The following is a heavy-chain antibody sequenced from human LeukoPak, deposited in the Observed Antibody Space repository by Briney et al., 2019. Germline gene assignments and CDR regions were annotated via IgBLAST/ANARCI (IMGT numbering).Heavy chain of an antibody. V-gene: IGHV3-23*01. CDR2: ISGSSGRI. CDR1: ELSVDNCI. Sequence: GGSLRLSGSSTELSVDNCIRNPLRQAPGKGLEWVSSISGSSGRIYYADAVKGRFNISRDNSKNIVYLQMHSLRADDTAVYYCAKARVKWVVRGPPFYYFYMDVWGRGATVTVSS. D-gene: IGHD6-19*01. J-gene: IGHJ6*03. CDR3: AKARVKWVVRGPPFYYFYMDV.